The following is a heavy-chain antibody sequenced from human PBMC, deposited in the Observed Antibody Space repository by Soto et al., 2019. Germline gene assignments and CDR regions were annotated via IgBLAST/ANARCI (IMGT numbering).Heavy chain of an antibody. CDR1: GYIFSGYY. CDR2: INPDSGAT. V-gene: IGHV1-2*02. J-gene: IGHJ4*02. Sequence: QVQLVQSGAEVKKPGASVKVSCKASGYIFSGYYMHWVRQAPGQGLDWMGWINPDSGATHYAQRFQGRVTMTRDTSTRTAYMTLNSLTSDDTAVYYCARGIAVLGVGEVDYWGQGTLITVSS. D-gene: IGHD6-19*01. CDR3: ARGIAVLGVGEVDY.